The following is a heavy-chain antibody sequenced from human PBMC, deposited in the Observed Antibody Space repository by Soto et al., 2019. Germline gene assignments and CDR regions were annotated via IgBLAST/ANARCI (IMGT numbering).Heavy chain of an antibody. CDR1: GFTFSSYG. CDR2: ISYDGSNK. V-gene: IGHV3-30*18. Sequence: QVQLVESGGGVVQPGRSLRLSCAASGFTFSSYGMHWVRQAPGKGLEWVAVISYDGSNKYYADSVKGRFTISRDNSKNTLYLQMNSLRAEDTAVYYCAKELGRTGGMDVWGQGTTVTVSS. CDR3: AKELGRTGGMDV. J-gene: IGHJ6*02. D-gene: IGHD3-9*01.